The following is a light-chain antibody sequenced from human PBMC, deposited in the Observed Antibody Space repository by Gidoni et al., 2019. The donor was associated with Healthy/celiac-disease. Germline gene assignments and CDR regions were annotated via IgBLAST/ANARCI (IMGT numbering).Light chain of an antibody. CDR1: QSVRSN. V-gene: IGKV3-15*01. CDR3: QQYNNWPPT. Sequence: EIVMTQSPATLSVSPGDRATLSCRASQSVRSNLAWYQQKPGQAPRLLIYGASNRATGIPARFSGSGSGTEFTLTISSLQSEDFAVYYCQQYNNWPPTFGQGTKVEIK. CDR2: GAS. J-gene: IGKJ1*01.